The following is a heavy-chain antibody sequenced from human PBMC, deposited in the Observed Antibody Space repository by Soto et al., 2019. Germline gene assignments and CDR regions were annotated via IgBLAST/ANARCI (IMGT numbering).Heavy chain of an antibody. Sequence: SETLSLTCTVSGGSISSSSYYWGWIRQPPGKGLEWIGSIYYSGSTYYNPSLKSRVTISVDTSKNQFSLKLSSVTAADTAVYYCARQGYYGSGSYFSYYYYGMDVWGQGTTVTVSS. V-gene: IGHV4-39*01. D-gene: IGHD3-10*01. CDR3: ARQGYYGSGSYFSYYYYGMDV. J-gene: IGHJ6*02. CDR2: IYYSGST. CDR1: GGSISSSSYY.